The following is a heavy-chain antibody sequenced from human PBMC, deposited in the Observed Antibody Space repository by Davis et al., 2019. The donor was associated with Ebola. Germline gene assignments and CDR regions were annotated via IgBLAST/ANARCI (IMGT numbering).Heavy chain of an antibody. Sequence: AASVKVSCKASGYTFTTYGMHWVRQAPGQRLEWMGWINAGNGNTKYSQKFLGRLTITTDTSASTVYLDLTSLRSEDTAVFYCARASFGYNSGWYADYWGPGSLVTVSS. J-gene: IGHJ4*02. D-gene: IGHD6-19*01. CDR1: GYTFTTYG. CDR2: INAGNGNT. V-gene: IGHV1-3*01. CDR3: ARASFGYNSGWYADY.